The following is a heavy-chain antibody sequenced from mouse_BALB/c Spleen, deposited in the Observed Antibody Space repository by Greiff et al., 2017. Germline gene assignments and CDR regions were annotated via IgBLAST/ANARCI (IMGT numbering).Heavy chain of an antibody. CDR2: ISYDGSN. CDR1: GYSITSGYY. V-gene: IGHV3-6*02. CDR3: ARDRGGWFAY. Sequence: EVKVEESGPGLVKPSQSLSLTCSVTGYSITSGYYWNWIRQFPGNKLEWMGYISYDGSNNYNPSLKNRISITRDTSKNQFFLKLNSVTTEDTATYYCARDRGGWFAYWGQGTLVTVSA. J-gene: IGHJ3*01.